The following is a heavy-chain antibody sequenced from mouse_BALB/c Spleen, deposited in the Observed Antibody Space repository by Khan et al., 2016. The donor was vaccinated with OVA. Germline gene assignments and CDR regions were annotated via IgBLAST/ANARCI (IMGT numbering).Heavy chain of an antibody. CDR1: GDSITSGS. CDR3: ARSTYRDAFAY. Sequence: EVQLQESGPSLVKPSQTLSLTCSVTGDSITSGSRRWIRQFPGNKLEYMGYIIYPGYTSYNPSLKSRISIARQTCKSQYDLQLNAVTTEDTAAYDCARSTYRDAFAYWGQGTLVTVSA. J-gene: IGHJ3*01. D-gene: IGHD2-14*01. V-gene: IGHV3-8*02. CDR2: IIYPGYT.